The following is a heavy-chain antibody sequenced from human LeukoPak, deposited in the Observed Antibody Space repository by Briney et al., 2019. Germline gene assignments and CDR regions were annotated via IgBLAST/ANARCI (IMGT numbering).Heavy chain of an antibody. CDR3: ETTYYDFWSGYYEAPYYFDY. CDR2: IRYDGSNK. D-gene: IGHD3-3*01. CDR1: GFTFSSYG. V-gene: IGHV3-30*02. J-gene: IGHJ4*02. Sequence: GGSLRLSCAASGFTFSSYGMHWVRQAPGKWLEWVAFIRYDGSNKYYADSVKGRFTISRDNSKNALYLQMNSLRAEDTAVYYCETTYYDFWSGYYEAPYYFDYWGQGTLVTVSS.